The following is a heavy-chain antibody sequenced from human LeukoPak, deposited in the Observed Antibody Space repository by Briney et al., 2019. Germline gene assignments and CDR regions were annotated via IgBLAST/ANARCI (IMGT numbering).Heavy chain of an antibody. D-gene: IGHD3-10*01. V-gene: IGHV1-18*01. CDR2: ISAYNGNT. Sequence: GASVKVSCKASGYTFTSYGISWARQAPGQGLEWMGWISAYNGNTNYAQKLQGRVTMTTDTSTSTAYMELRSLRSDDTAVYYCARDLMGHGFGELPFDYWGQGTLVTVSS. J-gene: IGHJ4*02. CDR1: GYTFTSYG. CDR3: ARDLMGHGFGELPFDY.